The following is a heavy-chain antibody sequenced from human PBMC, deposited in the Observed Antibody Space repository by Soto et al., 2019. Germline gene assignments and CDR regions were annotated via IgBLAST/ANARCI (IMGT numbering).Heavy chain of an antibody. Sequence: PSQTLSLTCAISGDSVSSNSAAWNWIRQSPSRGLEWLGRTYYRSKWYNDYAVSVKSRITINPDTSKNQFSLQLNSVTPEDTAVYYCARDRITMVRGDLSARIDYWGQGTLVTVSS. CDR1: GDSVSSNSAA. J-gene: IGHJ4*02. CDR2: TYYRSKWYN. CDR3: ARDRITMVRGDLSARIDY. V-gene: IGHV6-1*01. D-gene: IGHD3-10*01.